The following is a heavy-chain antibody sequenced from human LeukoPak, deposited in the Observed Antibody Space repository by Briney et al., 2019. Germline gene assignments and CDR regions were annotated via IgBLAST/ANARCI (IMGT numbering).Heavy chain of an antibody. CDR1: GFTFGTYF. Sequence: GRSLRLSCAAPGFTFGTYFMHWVRQAPGKGLEWVADIASDGSHTFYVESVKGRFTISRDNSKNTLYLQMNSLRAEDTAVYFCARERQDTILHSGAFDIWGQGTMVTVSS. V-gene: IGHV3-30-3*01. D-gene: IGHD2-21*01. CDR2: IASDGSHT. J-gene: IGHJ3*02. CDR3: ARERQDTILHSGAFDI.